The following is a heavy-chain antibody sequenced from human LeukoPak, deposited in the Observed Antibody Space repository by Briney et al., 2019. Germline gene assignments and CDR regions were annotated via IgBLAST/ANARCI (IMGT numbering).Heavy chain of an antibody. CDR2: FHYSGST. V-gene: IGHV4-59*01. CDR1: GGSTSSYY. D-gene: IGHD4-23*01. Sequence: SETLSLTCTVPGGSTSSYYWSWIRQPPGKGLEWIGYFHYSGSTNYNPSLKSRVTISVDTSKNLFSLKLSSVTAADTAVYYCARAFYGGNIDYWGQGTLVTVSS. J-gene: IGHJ4*02. CDR3: ARAFYGGNIDY.